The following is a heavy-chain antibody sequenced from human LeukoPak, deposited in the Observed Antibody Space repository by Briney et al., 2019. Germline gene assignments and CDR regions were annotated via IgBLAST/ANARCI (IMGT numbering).Heavy chain of an antibody. Sequence: PSETLSLTCTVSRYSITSGYYWGWIRQPPGKGLEWIGEISHGGSANYNPSLKSRVTTSVDTSKNQFSLKLSSVTAADTAVYYCTRGSIAYYYMDVWGKGTTVTISS. CDR3: TRGSIAYYYMDV. J-gene: IGHJ6*03. D-gene: IGHD3-22*01. V-gene: IGHV4-38-2*02. CDR1: RYSITSGYY. CDR2: ISHGGSA.